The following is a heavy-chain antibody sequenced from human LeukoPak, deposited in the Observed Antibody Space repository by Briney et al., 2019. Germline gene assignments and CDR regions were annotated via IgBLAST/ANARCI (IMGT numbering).Heavy chain of an antibody. CDR2: IYYSGST. J-gene: IGHJ4*02. V-gene: IGHV4-39*01. D-gene: IGHD4/OR15-4a*01. CDR3: ASAPLTSFDY. Sequence: PETLSLTCTVSGGSISSSSYYWGWIRQPPGKGLEWIGSIYYSGSTYYNPSLKSRVTISVDTSKNQFSLKLSSVTAADTAVYYCASAPLTSFDYWGQGTLVTVSS. CDR1: GGSISSSSYY.